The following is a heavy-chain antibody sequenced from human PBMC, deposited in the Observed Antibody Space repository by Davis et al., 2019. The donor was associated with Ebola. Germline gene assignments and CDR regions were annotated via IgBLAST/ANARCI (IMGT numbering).Heavy chain of an antibody. CDR2: INPNSGGT. J-gene: IGHJ6*02. V-gene: IGHV1-2*02. Sequence: ASVKVSCKASGYAFTGYYMHWVRQAPGQGLEWMGWINPNSGGTNYAQKFQGRVTMTRDTSISTAYMELSRLRSDDTAVYYCARASGRAAAGLYYYYGMDVWGQGTTVTVSS. D-gene: IGHD6-13*01. CDR1: GYAFTGYY. CDR3: ARASGRAAAGLYYYYGMDV.